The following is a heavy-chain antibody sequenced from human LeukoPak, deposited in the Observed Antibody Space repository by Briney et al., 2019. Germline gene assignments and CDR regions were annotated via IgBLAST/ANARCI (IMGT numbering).Heavy chain of an antibody. D-gene: IGHD2-21*02. CDR3: ARDLRRVQVVVTTDYYMDV. V-gene: IGHV3-30*01. CDR1: GFTFSSYV. Sequence: GRSLRLSCAASGFTFSSYVMHWVRQAPGKGLEWVAVISYDGSNKYYADSVKGRFTISRDNSKNMLYLQMNSLGAEDTAVYYCARDLRRVQVVVTTDYYMDVWGKGTTVTVSS. CDR2: ISYDGSNK. J-gene: IGHJ6*03.